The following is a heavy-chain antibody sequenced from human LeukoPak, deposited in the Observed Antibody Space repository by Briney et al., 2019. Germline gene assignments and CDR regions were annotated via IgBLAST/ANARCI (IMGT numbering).Heavy chain of an antibody. CDR2: ISGSGGNT. CDR3: AKDQATVVTRAFDI. CDR1: GFTFSSYA. J-gene: IGHJ3*02. D-gene: IGHD4-23*01. Sequence: GGSLRLSCAASGFTFSSYAMSWVRQAPRKGLEWVSAISGSGGNTYYVDSVKGRFTIPRDNSKNTLYLKMNSLRAEDTAVYYCAKDQATVVTRAFDIWGQGTMVTVSS. V-gene: IGHV3-23*01.